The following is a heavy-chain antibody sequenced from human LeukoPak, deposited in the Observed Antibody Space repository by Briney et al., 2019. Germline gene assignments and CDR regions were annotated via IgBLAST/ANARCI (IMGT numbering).Heavy chain of an antibody. D-gene: IGHD2-8*01. V-gene: IGHV3-15*01. CDR3: TPEAPSNGFYY. J-gene: IGHJ4*02. CDR2: IKSKTDGGTT. CDR1: GFTFSNAW. Sequence: GGSLRLSCAASGFTFSNAWMSWVRQAPGKGLEWVGRIKSKTDGGTTDYAAPVKGRFTISRDDSKNTLYLQMNSLKTEDTAVYYCTPEAPSNGFYYWGQGTLVTVSS.